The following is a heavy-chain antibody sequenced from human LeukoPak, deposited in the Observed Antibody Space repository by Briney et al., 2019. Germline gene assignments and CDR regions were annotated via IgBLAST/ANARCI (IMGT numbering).Heavy chain of an antibody. CDR3: AKEKAIATINYGLDV. J-gene: IGHJ6*02. CDR1: GFIFDTYG. Sequence: GSLRLSCAASGFIFDTYGMLWVRQAPGKGLEWVAVIAYDGSSKVYADSVKGRFTISRDNSKNTLYLQMNSLRGEDTAVYYCAKEKAIATINYGLDVWGQGTTVTVSS. D-gene: IGHD5-24*01. CDR2: IAYDGSSK. V-gene: IGHV3-30*18.